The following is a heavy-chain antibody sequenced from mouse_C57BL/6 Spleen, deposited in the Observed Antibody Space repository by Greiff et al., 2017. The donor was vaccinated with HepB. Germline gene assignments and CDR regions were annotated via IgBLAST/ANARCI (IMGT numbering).Heavy chain of an antibody. CDR2: IDPENGDT. CDR3: TRVGSTVVVPFDY. Sequence: EVQLQQSGAELVRPGASVKLSCTASGFNIKDDYMHWVKQRPEQGLEWIGWIDPENGDTEYASKFQGKATITADTSSNTAYLQLSSLTSEDTAVYYCTRVGSTVVVPFDYWGQGTTLTVSS. J-gene: IGHJ2*01. D-gene: IGHD1-1*01. V-gene: IGHV14-4*01. CDR1: GFNIKDDY.